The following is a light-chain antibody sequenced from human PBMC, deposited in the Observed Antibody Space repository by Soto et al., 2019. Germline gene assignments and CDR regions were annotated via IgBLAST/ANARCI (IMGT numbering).Light chain of an antibody. CDR2: KAS. V-gene: IGKV1-5*03. CDR1: QTISSW. CDR3: QHYNSYSEA. J-gene: IGKJ1*01. Sequence: DIQMTQSPSTLSGSVGDRVTITCRASQTISSWLAWYQQKPGKAPKRLIYKASTLKSGVPSRVSSSGSGTEFTLTISSLQPDDFATYYCQHYNSYSEAFGQGTKVELK.